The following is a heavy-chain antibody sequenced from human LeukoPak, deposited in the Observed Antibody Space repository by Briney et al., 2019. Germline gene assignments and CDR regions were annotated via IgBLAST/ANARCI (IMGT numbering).Heavy chain of an antibody. J-gene: IGHJ4*02. CDR2: INPSGGST. Sequence: GASVKVSCKASGYTFTSYYMHWVRQAPGQGLEWMGIINPSGGSTSYAQKFKGRVTMTRDMSTSAVYMELSSLRSEDTAVYYCARDTGSSWYALYYFDYWGQGTLVTVSS. CDR1: GYTFTSYY. CDR3: ARDTGSSWYALYYFDY. D-gene: IGHD6-13*01. V-gene: IGHV1-46*01.